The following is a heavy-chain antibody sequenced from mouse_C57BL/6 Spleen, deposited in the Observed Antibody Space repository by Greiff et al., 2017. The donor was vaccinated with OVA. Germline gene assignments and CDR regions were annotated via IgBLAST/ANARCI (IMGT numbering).Heavy chain of an antibody. D-gene: IGHD4-1*01. Sequence: QVQLQQSGPELVKPGASVKISCKASGYAFSSSWMNWVKQRPGKGLEWIGRIFPGDGDTTYNGKFMGKATLTADKSSSTAYMQRGSLTTEDSAVYFCERATGTDYWGQGTTLTVSS. CDR1: GYAFSSSW. J-gene: IGHJ2*01. V-gene: IGHV1-82*01. CDR3: ERATGTDY. CDR2: IFPGDGDT.